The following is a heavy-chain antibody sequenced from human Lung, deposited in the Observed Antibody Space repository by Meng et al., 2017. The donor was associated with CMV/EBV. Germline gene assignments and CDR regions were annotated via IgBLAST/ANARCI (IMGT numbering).Heavy chain of an antibody. Sequence: GEXXKISCRGSGYNFTNYWIGWVRQMPGKGLEWMGIIFPADSDTRYSPSFQGQVTITADKSISTAYLQWTSLKASDTAIYYCARWDVWSGYIQKGVLGTEKLQYWXQGTLVTVSS. CDR3: ARWDVWSGYIQKGVLGTEKLQY. V-gene: IGHV5-51*01. J-gene: IGHJ1*01. CDR1: GYNFTNYW. CDR2: IFPADSDT. D-gene: IGHD3-3*01.